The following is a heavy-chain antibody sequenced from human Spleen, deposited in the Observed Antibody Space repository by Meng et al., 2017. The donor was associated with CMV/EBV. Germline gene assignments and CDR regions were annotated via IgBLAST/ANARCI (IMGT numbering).Heavy chain of an antibody. V-gene: IGHV3-21*06. CDR3: ARDRTEQWLADWYFDL. CDR2: ISSSSSYT. J-gene: IGHJ2*01. D-gene: IGHD6-19*01. CDR1: FTFSSYS. Sequence: FTFSSYSMNWVRQAPGKGLEWVASISSSSSYTHYGDSVKGRFTISRDNAKNSLYLQMNSLRAEDTAVYYCARDRTEQWLADWYFDLWGRGTLVTVSS.